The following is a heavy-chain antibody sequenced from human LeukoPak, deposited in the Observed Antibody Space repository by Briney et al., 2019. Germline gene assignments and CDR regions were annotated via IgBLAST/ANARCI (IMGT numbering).Heavy chain of an antibody. CDR3: AKDYEPLVGVHRWGDWFDP. V-gene: IGHV3-30*02. D-gene: IGHD1-26*01. CDR1: GFTFTTYW. J-gene: IGHJ5*02. Sequence: GGSLRLSCAASGFTFTTYWMSWVRQLPGKGLEWAAFIRYDGSNKYYADSVKGRFTISRDNSKNTLYLQMNSLRAEDTAVYYCAKDYEPLVGVHRWGDWFDPWGQGTLVTVSS. CDR2: IRYDGSNK.